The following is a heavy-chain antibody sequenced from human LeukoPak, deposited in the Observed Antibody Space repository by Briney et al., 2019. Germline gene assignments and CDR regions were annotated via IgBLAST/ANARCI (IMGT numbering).Heavy chain of an antibody. V-gene: IGHV1-69*13. J-gene: IGHJ5*02. D-gene: IGHD6-13*01. Sequence: SVKVSCKASGGSFNSYAISWVRQAPGQGLEWMGGIIPTFGTANYAQKFQGRVTITADESTSTAYMELSSLRSEDTAVYYCASIAAAGPHNWFDPWGQGTLVTVSS. CDR1: GGSFNSYA. CDR2: IIPTFGTA. CDR3: ASIAAAGPHNWFDP.